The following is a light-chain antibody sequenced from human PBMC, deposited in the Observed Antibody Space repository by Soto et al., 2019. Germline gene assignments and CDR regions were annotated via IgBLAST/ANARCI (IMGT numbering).Light chain of an antibody. Sequence: AIQMTQSPSSLSASVGDRVTISCRASQAIRNDLGWYQQKPGKAPNLLIYGASSLESGVPSRFSGSGSGKDFTLTISSLPPEDFATYYWLHDNQYPWTFGQGTKVEI. CDR1: QAIRND. V-gene: IGKV1-6*01. CDR2: GAS. J-gene: IGKJ1*01. CDR3: LHDNQYPWT.